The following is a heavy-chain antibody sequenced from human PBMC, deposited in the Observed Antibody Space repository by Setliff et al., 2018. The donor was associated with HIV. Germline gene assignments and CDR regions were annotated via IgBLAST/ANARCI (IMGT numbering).Heavy chain of an antibody. V-gene: IGHV4-59*01. CDR3: ARGGHILIVGAPPNWFDP. Sequence: SDTLSLTCTVSGGSIYNYYWSWIRQPPGKGLEWIGNIYYSGSTNYNPSLKSRVTISVDTSRSQISLKLRSVTTADTAVYYCARGGHILIVGAPPNWFDPWGQGTPVTV. CDR2: IYYSGST. J-gene: IGHJ5*02. D-gene: IGHD1-26*01. CDR1: GGSIYNYY.